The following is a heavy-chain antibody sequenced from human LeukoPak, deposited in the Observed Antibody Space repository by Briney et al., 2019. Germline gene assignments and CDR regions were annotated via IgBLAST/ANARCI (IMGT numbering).Heavy chain of an antibody. CDR1: GFTFSHHG. D-gene: IGHD3-10*01. CDR3: AKDGGVRGPDYYYYMDV. CDR2: IRNDGSNN. V-gene: IGHV3-30*02. Sequence: GGSLRLSCAASGFTFSHHGMHWVRQAPGKGLEWVAFIRNDGSNNYYADSVKGRFTISRDISKSTLYLQMNSLRAADTAVYYCAKDGGVRGPDYYYYMDVWGKGTTVTISS. J-gene: IGHJ6*03.